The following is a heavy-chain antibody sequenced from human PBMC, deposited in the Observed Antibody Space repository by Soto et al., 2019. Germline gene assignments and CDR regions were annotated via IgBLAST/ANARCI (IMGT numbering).Heavy chain of an antibody. CDR3: ARSQGSSTSLEIYYYYYYGMDV. V-gene: IGHV1-69*01. Sequence: QVPLVQSGAEVKKPGSSVKVSCKASGGTFSSYAISWVRQAPGQGLEWMGGIIPISGTANYAQQFQGRVTITADESTSTAYMELSSLRSEDTAVYYCARSQGSSTSLEIYYYYYYGMDVWGQGTTVTVSS. CDR1: GGTFSSYA. CDR2: IIPISGTA. D-gene: IGHD2-2*01. J-gene: IGHJ6*02.